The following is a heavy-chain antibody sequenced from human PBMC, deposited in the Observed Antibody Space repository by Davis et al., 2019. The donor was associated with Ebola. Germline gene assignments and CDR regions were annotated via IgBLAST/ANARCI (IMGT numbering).Heavy chain of an antibody. Sequence: AASVKVSCKASGYTFTSYGISWVRQAPGQGLEWMGWISAYNGNTNYAQKLQGRVTMTTDTSTSTAYMELRSLRSDDTAVYCCAVFSSGWYLSSWGQGTLVTVSS. V-gene: IGHV1-18*01. D-gene: IGHD6-19*01. CDR1: GYTFTSYG. J-gene: IGHJ5*02. CDR3: AVFSSGWYLSS. CDR2: ISAYNGNT.